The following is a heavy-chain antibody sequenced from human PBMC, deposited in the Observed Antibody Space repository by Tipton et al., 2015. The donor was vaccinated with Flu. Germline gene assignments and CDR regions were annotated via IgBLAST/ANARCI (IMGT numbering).Heavy chain of an antibody. CDR2: IYGQGRA. V-gene: IGHV3-53*01. Sequence: SGVNVSGNYMSWVRQTPGKGLEWVSVIYGQGRASYTDSVKGRFTISRDTSKNTLFLQMNSLRVDDTAVYYCARVTGASTAYGMDVWGQGTTVTAS. CDR3: ARVTGASTAYGMDV. D-gene: IGHD2-2*01. J-gene: IGHJ6*02. CDR1: GVNVSGNY.